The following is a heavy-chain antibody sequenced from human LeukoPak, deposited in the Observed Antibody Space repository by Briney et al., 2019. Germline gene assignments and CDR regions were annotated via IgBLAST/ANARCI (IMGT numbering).Heavy chain of an antibody. CDR2: INHSGST. J-gene: IGHJ4*02. V-gene: IGHV4-34*01. CDR3: ARAWPLFQLNYYDSSGVFDY. Sequence: SETLSLTCAVYGGSFSGYYWRWIRQPPGKGLEWIGEINHSGSTNYNPSLKSRVTISVDTSKNQFSLKLSSVTAADTAVYYCARAWPLFQLNYYDSSGVFDYWGQGTLVTVSS. CDR1: GGSFSGYY. D-gene: IGHD3-22*01.